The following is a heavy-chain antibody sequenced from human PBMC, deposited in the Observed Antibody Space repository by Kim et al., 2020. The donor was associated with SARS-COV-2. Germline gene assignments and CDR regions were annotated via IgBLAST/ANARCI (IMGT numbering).Heavy chain of an antibody. J-gene: IGHJ3*02. V-gene: IGHV3-33*01. CDR3: ARALYYSTADAFDI. Sequence: GGSLRLSCAASGFIFSNYGMHWVRQAPGKGLEWVAVIWYDEKSEYYADSVRDRFTISRDNSKDTVYLQMNSLRAEDTAVYYCARALYYSTADAFDIWGQGTLVTVSS. CDR1: GFIFSNYG. D-gene: IGHD2-2*01. CDR2: IWYDEKSE.